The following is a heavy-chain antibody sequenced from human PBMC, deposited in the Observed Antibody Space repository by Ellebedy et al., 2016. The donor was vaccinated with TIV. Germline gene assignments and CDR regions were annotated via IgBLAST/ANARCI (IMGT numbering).Heavy chain of an antibody. D-gene: IGHD3-9*01. CDR2: ISNHGGNT. CDR3: VKADRYYEILTGYFDY. Sequence: GGSLRLSXSASGSIFNNYATHWVRQAPGKGLEYVSGISNHGGNTYYADSVKDRFTISRDNSKYTLYLQMTSLRAEDTAVYYCVKADRYYEILTGYFDYWGQGTLVTVSS. V-gene: IGHV3-64D*06. J-gene: IGHJ4*02. CDR1: GSIFNNYA.